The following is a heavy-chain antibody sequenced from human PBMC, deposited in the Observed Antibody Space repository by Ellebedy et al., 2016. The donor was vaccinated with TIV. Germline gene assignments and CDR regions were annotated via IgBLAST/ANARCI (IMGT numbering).Heavy chain of an antibody. Sequence: SETLSLTXTVSGDSISSGSYYWGWIRQSPGKGLEWIATISSSGTTYSKPSLKSRVTISMDKSKNQFSLKLSSVTAADTAVYYCAIHPYQLLTWFDPWGQGTLVTVSS. V-gene: IGHV4-39*01. CDR3: AIHPYQLLTWFDP. CDR1: GDSISSGSYY. CDR2: ISSSGTT. D-gene: IGHD2-2*01. J-gene: IGHJ5*02.